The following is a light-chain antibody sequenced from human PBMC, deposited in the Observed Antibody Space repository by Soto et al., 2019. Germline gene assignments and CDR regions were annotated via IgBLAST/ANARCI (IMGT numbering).Light chain of an antibody. CDR3: QQYNSYWT. CDR1: QSISSW. J-gene: IGKJ1*01. CDR2: DAS. Sequence: DIQMTQSPSTLAASVGDRGTITCRASQSISSWLAWYQQKPGKAPKLLIYDASSLESGVPSRFSGSGSGTEFTLTISGLQPDDFATYYCQQYNSYWTFGQGTKVDIK. V-gene: IGKV1-5*01.